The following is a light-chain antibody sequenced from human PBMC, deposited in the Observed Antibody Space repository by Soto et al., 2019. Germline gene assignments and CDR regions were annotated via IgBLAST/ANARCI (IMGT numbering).Light chain of an antibody. CDR1: ERLSSVY. V-gene: IGKV3-20*01. CDR3: QKYGSSLWT. Sequence: EIVLTESAGTLSLSPGERATLSCRASERLSSVYLAWYQQRPGQPPRLVIYGASSRATGIPDRFSGSGSGTDLTLTISRLEPEDFAVYYCQKYGSSLWTFGQGTKVDIK. J-gene: IGKJ1*01. CDR2: GAS.